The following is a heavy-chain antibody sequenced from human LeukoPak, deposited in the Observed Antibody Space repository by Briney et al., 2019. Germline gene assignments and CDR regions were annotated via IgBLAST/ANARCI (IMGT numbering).Heavy chain of an antibody. D-gene: IGHD1-20*01. CDR2: IRYDGSSK. CDR3: AKDPYNWNPHHFDY. V-gene: IGHV3-30*02. Sequence: PGGSLRLSCAASGFTFSTYGMHWVRQAPGKGLEWVAFIRYDGSSKFYADSVRGRFTISRDDSKKTIFLQMSSLRPEDTAVYYCAKDPYNWNPHHFDYWGQGILVTVSS. J-gene: IGHJ4*02. CDR1: GFTFSTYG.